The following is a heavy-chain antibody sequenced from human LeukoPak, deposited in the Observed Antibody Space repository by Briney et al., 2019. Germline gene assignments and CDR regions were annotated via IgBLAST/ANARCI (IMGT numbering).Heavy chain of an antibody. Sequence: GGSLRLSCAASGFTFSTYGMHWVRQAPGKGLEWVAFIRYDGSNKYYSDSVKGRFTISRDNSKNTLYLQMNSLRAEDTAVYYCAKRPPAYYYDSSGYYGGYFDYWGQGTLVTVSS. CDR2: IRYDGSNK. CDR3: AKRPPAYYYDSSGYYGGYFDY. CDR1: GFTFSTYG. D-gene: IGHD3-22*01. V-gene: IGHV3-30*02. J-gene: IGHJ4*02.